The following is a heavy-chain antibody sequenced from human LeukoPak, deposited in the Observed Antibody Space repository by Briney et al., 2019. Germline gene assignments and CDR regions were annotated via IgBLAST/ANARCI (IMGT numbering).Heavy chain of an antibody. V-gene: IGHV3-23*01. CDR1: GFTFSNYA. CDR2: ISGSGDTT. CDR3: AKTVIDTTYYDY. J-gene: IGHJ4*02. D-gene: IGHD3-16*02. Sequence: PGGSLRLSCAASGFTFSNYAVNWVRQAPGKGLQWVSAISGSGDTTFYADSVKGRFTISRDNSMSTVYLQMNSLRAEDTALYYCAKTVIDTTYYDYWGQGTRVTVSS.